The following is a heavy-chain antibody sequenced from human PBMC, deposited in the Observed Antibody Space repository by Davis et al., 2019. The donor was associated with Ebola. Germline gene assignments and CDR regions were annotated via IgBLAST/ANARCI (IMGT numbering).Heavy chain of an antibody. V-gene: IGHV3-48*02. Sequence: GGSLRLSCAASGFTFSSYSMNWVRQAPGKGLEWVSYISSSSSTIYYADSAKGRFTISRDNAKNSLYLQMNSLRDEDTAVYYCARRGVVTPLFTFYFDYWGQGTLVTVSS. CDR3: ARRGVVTPLFTFYFDY. CDR1: GFTFSSYS. J-gene: IGHJ4*02. CDR2: ISSSSSTI. D-gene: IGHD4-23*01.